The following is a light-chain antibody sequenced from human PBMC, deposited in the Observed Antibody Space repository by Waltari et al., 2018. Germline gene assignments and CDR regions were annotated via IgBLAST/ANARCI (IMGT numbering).Light chain of an antibody. CDR3: QQYYSYLT. CDR2: AGA. CDR1: QGISSY. Sequence: TCRASQGISSYLAWYQQKPGKAPNRLIYAGATLQSGVPSRFSGSGSGTDCTLTISCLQSEDFATYYCQQYYSYLTFGQGTKLEIK. J-gene: IGKJ2*01. V-gene: IGKV1-8*01.